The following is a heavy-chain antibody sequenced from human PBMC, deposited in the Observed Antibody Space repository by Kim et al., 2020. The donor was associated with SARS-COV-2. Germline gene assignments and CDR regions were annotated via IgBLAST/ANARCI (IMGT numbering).Heavy chain of an antibody. CDR3: AKSPMIRGVQGMDV. J-gene: IGHJ6*02. CDR2: ISASGVST. CDR1: GFTFISYA. V-gene: IGHV3-23*01. Sequence: GGSLRLSCAASGFTFISYAMTWVRQAPGKGLEWVSTISASGVSTYYADSVKGRFIISRDKSKNTLYLQLDGLKAEDTAVYYCAKSPMIRGVQGMDVWGQGTTVTVS. D-gene: IGHD3-10*01.